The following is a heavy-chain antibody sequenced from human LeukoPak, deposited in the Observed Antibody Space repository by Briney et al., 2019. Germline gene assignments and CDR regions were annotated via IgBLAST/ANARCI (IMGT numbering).Heavy chain of an antibody. CDR3: ARSSMGSGWYSSDFDY. J-gene: IGHJ4*02. CDR1: GYTFTSYG. D-gene: IGHD6-19*01. Sequence: GASVKVSCKASGYTFTSYGISWVRQAPGQGLEWMGWISAYNGNTNYAQKLQGRVTMTTDTSTSTAYMELRSLRSDDTAVYYCARSSMGSGWYSSDFDYWGQGTLVTVSS. V-gene: IGHV1-18*01. CDR2: ISAYNGNT.